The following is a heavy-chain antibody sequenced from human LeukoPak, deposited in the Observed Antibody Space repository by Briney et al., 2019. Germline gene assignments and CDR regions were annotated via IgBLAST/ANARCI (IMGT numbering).Heavy chain of an antibody. J-gene: IGHJ4*02. CDR2: IYSDDST. D-gene: IGHD6-13*01. Sequence: GGSLRLSCAASGFTMRNHWMSWVRQAPGKGLEWVSVIYSDDSTYYADSVKGRFTISRDYSKNTLNLQMNSLRAEDTAVYYCASRPRDAAALDYWGQGTLVTVSS. V-gene: IGHV3-53*01. CDR3: ASRPRDAAALDY. CDR1: GFTMRNHW.